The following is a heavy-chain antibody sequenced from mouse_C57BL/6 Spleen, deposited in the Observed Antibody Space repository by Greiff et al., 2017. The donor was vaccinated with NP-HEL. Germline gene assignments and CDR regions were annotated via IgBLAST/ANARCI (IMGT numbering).Heavy chain of an antibody. CDR2: IDPSDSYT. V-gene: IGHV1-69*01. CDR3: ARSGDAFAY. D-gene: IGHD3-1*01. Sequence: VQLQQPGAELVMPGASVKLSCKASGYTFTSYWMHWVKQRSGQGLEWIGEIDPSDSYTNYNQKFKGKSTLTVDKSSSTAYMQLSSLTSEDSAVYYCARSGDAFAYWGQGTLVTVSA. J-gene: IGHJ3*01. CDR1: GYTFTSYW.